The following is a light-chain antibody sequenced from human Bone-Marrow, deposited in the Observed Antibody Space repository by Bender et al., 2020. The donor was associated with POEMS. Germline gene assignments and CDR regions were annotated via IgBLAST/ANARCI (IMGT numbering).Light chain of an antibody. Sequence: QSALTQPRSVSGSPGQSVTISCTGTSSDVGNYNHVSWYQQHPGKAPKLMMYDVNKRPSGVPDRFSASKSGNTASLTISGLQAEDEADYYCCSYAGKYTYVFGTGTKVTVL. CDR1: SSDVGNYNH. CDR2: DVN. CDR3: CSYAGKYTYV. V-gene: IGLV2-11*01. J-gene: IGLJ1*01.